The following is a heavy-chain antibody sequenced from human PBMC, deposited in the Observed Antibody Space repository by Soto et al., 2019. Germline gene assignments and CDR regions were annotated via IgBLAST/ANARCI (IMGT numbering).Heavy chain of an antibody. V-gene: IGHV3-30*18. CDR2: ISYDGSNE. J-gene: IGHJ6*02. CDR3: AKDQVTEDVYYYYGLDV. CDR1: GLTFRNYG. Sequence: PGGSLRLSCAASGLTFRNYGMHWVGQAPGKGLEWVAIISYDGSNEYYADSVKGRFTISRDNSKNTLYLQMNSLRTEDTAMYHCAKDQVTEDVYYYYGLDVWGQGTTVTVSS. D-gene: IGHD3-16*01.